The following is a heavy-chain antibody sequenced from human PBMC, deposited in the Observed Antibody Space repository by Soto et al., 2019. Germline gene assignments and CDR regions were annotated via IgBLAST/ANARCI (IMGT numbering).Heavy chain of an antibody. CDR2: ISYDGSNK. Sequence: PGGSLRLSCAASGFTFSSYAMHWVRQAPGKGLEWVAVISYDGSNKYYADSVKGRFTISIDNSKNTLYLQMNSLRAEDTAVYHCARDPEVRGVLSYYFDYWGQGTLVTVSS. D-gene: IGHD3-10*01. V-gene: IGHV3-30-3*01. J-gene: IGHJ4*02. CDR1: GFTFSSYA. CDR3: ARDPEVRGVLSYYFDY.